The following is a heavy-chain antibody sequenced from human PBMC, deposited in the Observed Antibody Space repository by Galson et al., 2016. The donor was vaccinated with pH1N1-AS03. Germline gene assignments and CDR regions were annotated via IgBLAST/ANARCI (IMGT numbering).Heavy chain of an antibody. J-gene: IGHJ4*02. CDR3: AKDVFSRPDY. CDR2: IKGDGSED. Sequence: SLRLSCAASGFTFRDYWMHWVRQAPGKGLEFVAKIKGDGSEDYYVDSVRGRFTISRDNAKNSLYLQMNSLRTEDTAVYYCAKDVFSRPDYWGQGTLVTVSS. CDR1: GFTFRDYW. V-gene: IGHV3-7*03. D-gene: IGHD3-3*02.